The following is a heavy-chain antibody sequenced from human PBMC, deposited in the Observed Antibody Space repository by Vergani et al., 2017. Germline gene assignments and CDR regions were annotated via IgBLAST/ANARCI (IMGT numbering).Heavy chain of an antibody. CDR3: AREPGGTYSFDS. J-gene: IGHJ4*02. CDR2: IGTAGDT. CDR1: GFTFSSYD. V-gene: IGHV3-13*01. Sequence: EVQLLESGGGLVQPGGSLRLSCAASGFTFSSYDMHWVRQATGKGLEWVSAIGTAGDTYYPGSVKGRFTISRDNSKNTLSLQMNTLRAEDTALYYCAREPGGTYSFDSWGQGTLVTVSS. D-gene: IGHD1-26*01.